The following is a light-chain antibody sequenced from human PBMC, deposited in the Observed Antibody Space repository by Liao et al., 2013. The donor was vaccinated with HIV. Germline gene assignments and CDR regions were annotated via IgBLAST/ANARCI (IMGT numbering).Light chain of an antibody. J-gene: IGLJ3*02. CDR2: KDS. CDR3: QSADSSGTCPV. Sequence: SYVLTQPPSVSVAPGKTASITCSGDKLGDKYACWYLQKPGQAPVMVIYKDSERPSGIPERFSGSSSGTTVTLTISGVQAEDEADYYCQSADSSGTCPVFGGGTKLTVL. CDR1: KLGDKY. V-gene: IGLV3-25*03.